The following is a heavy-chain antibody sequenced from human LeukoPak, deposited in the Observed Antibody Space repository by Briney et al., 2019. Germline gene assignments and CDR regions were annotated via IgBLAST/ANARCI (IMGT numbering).Heavy chain of an antibody. D-gene: IGHD2-2*01. CDR2: ISYDGSNK. CDR3: ARADCSSTSCYVSGY. Sequence: GGSLRLSCAASGFTFSNYALHWVRQAPGKGLEWVAVISYDGSNKYYADSVKGRFTITRDNSKNTLYLQMNSLRAEDTAVYYCARADCSSTSCYVSGYWGQGTLITVSS. CDR1: GFTFSNYA. V-gene: IGHV3-30*04. J-gene: IGHJ4*02.